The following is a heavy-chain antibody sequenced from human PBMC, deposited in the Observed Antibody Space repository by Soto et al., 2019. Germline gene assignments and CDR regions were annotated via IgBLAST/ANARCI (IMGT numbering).Heavy chain of an antibody. CDR3: ARSSYYDFWSGYLPYYYYYYGMDV. Sequence: GTSVKVSCKASGYTFISDDINWVRQATGQGLEWMGWMNPNSGNTGYAQKFQGRVTMTRNTSISTAYMELSSLRSEDTAVYYCARSSYYDFWSGYLPYYYYYYGMDVWGQGTTVTVSS. V-gene: IGHV1-8*01. CDR2: MNPNSGNT. D-gene: IGHD3-3*01. J-gene: IGHJ6*02. CDR1: GYTFISDD.